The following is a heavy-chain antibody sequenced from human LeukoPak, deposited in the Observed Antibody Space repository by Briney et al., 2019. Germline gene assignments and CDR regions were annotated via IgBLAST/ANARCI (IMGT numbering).Heavy chain of an antibody. V-gene: IGHV3-30*02. Sequence: GGSLRLSCAASGFTFSSYGMHWVRQAPGKGLEWVAFIRYDGSNKYYADSVKGRFTISRDNSKNTLYLQMNSLRAEDTAVYYCAKVAVVRGVGYMDVWGKGTTVTVSS. CDR3: AKVAVVRGVGYMDV. CDR2: IRYDGSNK. J-gene: IGHJ6*03. CDR1: GFTFSSYG. D-gene: IGHD3-10*01.